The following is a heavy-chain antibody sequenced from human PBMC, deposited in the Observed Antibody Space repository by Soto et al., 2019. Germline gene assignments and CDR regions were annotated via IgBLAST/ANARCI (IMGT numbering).Heavy chain of an antibody. Sequence: GASVKVSCKASGYTFTSYYMHWVRQAPGQGLEWMGIINPSGGSTSYAQKFQGRVTMTRDTSTSTVYMELSSLRSEDTAVYYCARDLGYCSGGSCYYYYYMDVWGKGTTVTVSS. V-gene: IGHV1-46*03. J-gene: IGHJ6*03. CDR2: INPSGGST. D-gene: IGHD2-15*01. CDR3: ARDLGYCSGGSCYYYYYMDV. CDR1: GYTFTSYY.